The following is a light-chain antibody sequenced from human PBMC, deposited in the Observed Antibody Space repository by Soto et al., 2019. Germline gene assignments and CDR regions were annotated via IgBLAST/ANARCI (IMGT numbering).Light chain of an antibody. V-gene: IGKV3-15*01. Sequence: EIVMTQSPASLSVSPGERATLSCRASQNINNNLAWYQHKPGQAPRVVIYGASARATGIPARFSGSGSATEFTLTISSLQSEDFAVYYCQQYNSWPPWTFGQGTKVDIK. CDR2: GAS. J-gene: IGKJ1*01. CDR3: QQYNSWPPWT. CDR1: QNINNN.